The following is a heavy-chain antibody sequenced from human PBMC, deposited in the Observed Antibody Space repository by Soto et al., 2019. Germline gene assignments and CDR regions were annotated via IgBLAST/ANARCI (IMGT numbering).Heavy chain of an antibody. CDR2: ITWNSRVL. CDR1: GLNFDDFA. Sequence: PEGSLRLSCVGTGLNFDDFAMHWVRQAPGKGLEWVSGITWNSRVLAYADSVKGRFTISRDNARNSLYLQMDSLRDEDTAWYYCAKGRYDFWSPYYFDSWGQGTLATFSS. V-gene: IGHV3-9*01. J-gene: IGHJ4*02. D-gene: IGHD3-3*01. CDR3: AKGRYDFWSPYYFDS.